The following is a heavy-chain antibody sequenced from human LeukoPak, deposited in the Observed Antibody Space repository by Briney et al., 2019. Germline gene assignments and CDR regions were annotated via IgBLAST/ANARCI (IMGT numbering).Heavy chain of an antibody. CDR2: INPSGTGT. V-gene: IGHV1-46*01. D-gene: IGHD1-26*01. CDR3: ARDLDSGSYPSGTKFDP. Sequence: ASVKVSCKASGYTITNNYMHWVRQAPGQGLEWMGVINPSGTGTSYAQKFQGRITMSRDTSTSTVYMELSSLRSEDTAVYYCARDLDSGSYPSGTKFDPWGQGTLVTVSS. J-gene: IGHJ5*02. CDR1: GYTITNNY.